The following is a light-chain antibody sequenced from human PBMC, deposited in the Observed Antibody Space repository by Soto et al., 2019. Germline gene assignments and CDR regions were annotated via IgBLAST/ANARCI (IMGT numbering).Light chain of an antibody. Sequence: EIVLTQSPVTLSLSPGERATLSCRASQSVDSYLAWYQQKPGQAPRLLIYGASSRATGIPDRFSGSGSGTDFTLTISRLEPEDFAVYYCHQYNNWPPWTFGQGTKVDIK. V-gene: IGKV3-11*01. CDR1: QSVDSY. CDR2: GAS. CDR3: HQYNNWPPWT. J-gene: IGKJ1*01.